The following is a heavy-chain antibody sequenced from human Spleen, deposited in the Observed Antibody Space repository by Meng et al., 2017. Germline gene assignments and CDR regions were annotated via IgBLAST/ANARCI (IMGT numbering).Heavy chain of an antibody. Sequence: VQLPESGPGLVKPSQTLPPTCTVSGGSISSGGYYWSWIRQHPGKGLEWIGYIYYSGSTYYNPSLKSLVTISVDTSKNQFSLKLSSVTAADTAVYYCARARDGGGWFDYWGQGTLVTVSS. CDR1: GGSISSGGYY. J-gene: IGHJ4*02. CDR2: IYYSGST. V-gene: IGHV4-31*01. D-gene: IGHD5-24*01. CDR3: ARARDGGGWFDY.